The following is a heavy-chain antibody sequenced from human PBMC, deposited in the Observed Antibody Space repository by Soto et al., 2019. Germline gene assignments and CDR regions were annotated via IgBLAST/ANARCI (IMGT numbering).Heavy chain of an antibody. CDR1: GFTFSSYA. CDR2: ISGSGGST. V-gene: IGHV3-23*01. D-gene: IGHD6-6*01. J-gene: IGHJ4*02. CDR3: AKWDTAARPLCY. Sequence: EVQLLESGGGLVQPGGSLRISCAASGFTFSSYAMSWVRQAPGKGLEWVSAISGSGGSTYYADSVKGRFTISRDNSKNTLYLQMNSLRAEDTAVDYCAKWDTAARPLCYWGQGTLVTVSS.